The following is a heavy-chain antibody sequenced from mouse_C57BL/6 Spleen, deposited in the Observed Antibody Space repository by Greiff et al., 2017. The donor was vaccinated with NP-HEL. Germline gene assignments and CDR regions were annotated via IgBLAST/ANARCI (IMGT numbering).Heavy chain of an antibody. J-gene: IGHJ2*01. CDR2: INPSNGGT. CDR1: GYTFTSYW. V-gene: IGHV1-53*01. CDR3: ARGSSSQYYFDY. D-gene: IGHD1-1*01. Sequence: QVQLQQSGTELVKPGASVKLSCKASGYTFTSYWMHWVKQRPGQGLEWIGNINPSNGGTNYNEKFKSKATLTVDKSSSTAYMQLSSLTSEDSAVYYCARGSSSQYYFDYWGQGTTLTVSS.